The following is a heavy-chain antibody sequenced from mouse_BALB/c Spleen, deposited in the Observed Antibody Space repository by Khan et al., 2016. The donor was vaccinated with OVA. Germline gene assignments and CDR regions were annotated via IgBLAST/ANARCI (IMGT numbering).Heavy chain of an antibody. V-gene: IGHV5-15*02. CDR3: ARSWAMDY. Sequence: EVELVESGGGLVQPGGSRKLSCAASGFTFSDYGLAWVRQAPGKGPEWVAFISSLAYSIYYADTVTGRFIISSENAKNTLYLEMSSLRSEDTAMYYCARSWAMDYWGQGTSVTVSS. CDR2: ISSLAYSI. J-gene: IGHJ4*01. CDR1: GFTFSDYG.